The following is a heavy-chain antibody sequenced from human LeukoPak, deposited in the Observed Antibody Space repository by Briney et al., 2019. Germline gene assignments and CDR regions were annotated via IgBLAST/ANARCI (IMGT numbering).Heavy chain of an antibody. CDR3: ARAPWSDFWSGYWLANVPGPKHAFDI. V-gene: IGHV1-18*01. J-gene: IGHJ3*02. D-gene: IGHD3-3*01. Sequence: ASVKVSCKTSGYTFTSYGISWVRQAPGQGLEWMGWINAYNGNTNYAQKFQDRVTVTTDTSTTTAYMELRSLKSDDTAVYYCARAPWSDFWSGYWLANVPGPKHAFDIWGQGTMVTVSS. CDR1: GYTFTSYG. CDR2: INAYNGNT.